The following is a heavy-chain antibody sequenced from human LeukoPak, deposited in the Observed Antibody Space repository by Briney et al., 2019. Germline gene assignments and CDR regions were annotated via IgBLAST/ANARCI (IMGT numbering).Heavy chain of an antibody. CDR2: IFSGGSR. CDR3: ARDKDYGDYELAY. J-gene: IGHJ4*02. V-gene: IGHV3-66*01. D-gene: IGHD4-17*01. CDR1: GFFVSTHY. Sequence: GGSLRLSCGASGFFVSTHYMTWVRQAPGKGLEWGAFIFSGGSRTYAASVKGRFSLSRDNSNNTPKLQMNSLRAEDTAVYYCARDKDYGDYELAYWGQGTLVTVSS.